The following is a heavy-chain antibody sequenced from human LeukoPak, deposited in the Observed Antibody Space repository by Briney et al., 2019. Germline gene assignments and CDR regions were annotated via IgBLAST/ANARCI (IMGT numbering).Heavy chain of an antibody. V-gene: IGHV3-30*18. CDR2: ILYDGSNK. Sequence: GGSLRLSCAASGFTFSDSGIHWVRQAPGKGLEWVAVILYDGSNKYYADSVKGRFTISRDNSKNTLYLQMNSLRAEDAAVYYCAKETVGATQPLYYFDFWGRGTLVTVSS. CDR3: AKETVGATQPLYYFDF. CDR1: GFTFSDSG. D-gene: IGHD1-26*01. J-gene: IGHJ4*02.